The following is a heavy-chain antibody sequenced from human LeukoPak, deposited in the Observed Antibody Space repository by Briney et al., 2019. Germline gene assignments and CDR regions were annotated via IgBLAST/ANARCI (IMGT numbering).Heavy chain of an antibody. V-gene: IGHV4-30-4*01. J-gene: IGHJ4*02. Sequence: SQTLSLTCTVSGGSISSGDYYWSWIRQPPGKGLEWIGCIYYSGSTYYNPSLKSRVTISVDTSKNQFSLKLSSVTAADTAVYYCARVLLGSGSYPFDYWGQGTLVTVSS. D-gene: IGHD3-10*01. CDR1: GGSISSGDYY. CDR2: IYYSGST. CDR3: ARVLLGSGSYPFDY.